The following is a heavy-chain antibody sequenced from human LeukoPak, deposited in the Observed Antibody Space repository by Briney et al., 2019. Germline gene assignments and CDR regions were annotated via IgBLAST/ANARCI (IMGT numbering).Heavy chain of an antibody. CDR2: ISGGGIST. D-gene: IGHD4-17*01. V-gene: IGHV3-23*01. CDR1: GFTFSSYA. Sequence: PGGSLRLSCAASGFTFSSYAMSWIRQAPGKGLEWVSAISGGGISTCYADPVKGRFTISRDNSKNTLYLQMNSLRAEDTAVYYCAKDRGAYGDYSYYYYGMDVWGQGATVTVSS. J-gene: IGHJ6*02. CDR3: AKDRGAYGDYSYYYYGMDV.